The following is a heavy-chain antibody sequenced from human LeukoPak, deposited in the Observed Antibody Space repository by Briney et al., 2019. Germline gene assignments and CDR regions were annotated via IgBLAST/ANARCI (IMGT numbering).Heavy chain of an antibody. CDR2: IYTSGST. CDR3: ARGIRYSSGWDYYYFDY. J-gene: IGHJ4*02. V-gene: IGHV4-4*07. CDR1: GGSISSHY. D-gene: IGHD6-19*01. Sequence: PSETLSLTCTVSGGSISSHYWSWIRQPAGKGLEWIGRIYTSGSTNYNPSLKSRVTMSVDTSKNQFSLKLSSVTAADTAVYYCARGIRYSSGWDYYYFDYWGQGTLVTVSS.